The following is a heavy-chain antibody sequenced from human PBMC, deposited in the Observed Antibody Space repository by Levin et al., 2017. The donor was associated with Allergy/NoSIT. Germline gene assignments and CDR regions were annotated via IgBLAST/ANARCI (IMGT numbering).Heavy chain of an antibody. Sequence: ASVKVSCKASGYTFTSYYMHWVRQAPGQGLEWMGIINPSGGSTSYAQKFQGRVTMTRDTSTSTVYMELSSLRSEDTAVYYCASGYCSGGSCDDAFDIWGQGTMVTVSS. V-gene: IGHV1-46*01. J-gene: IGHJ3*02. CDR1: GYTFTSYY. D-gene: IGHD2-15*01. CDR3: ASGYCSGGSCDDAFDI. CDR2: INPSGGST.